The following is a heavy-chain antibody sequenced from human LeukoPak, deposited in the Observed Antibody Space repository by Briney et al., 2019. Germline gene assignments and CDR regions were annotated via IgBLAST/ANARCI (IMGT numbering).Heavy chain of an antibody. CDR1: GGSISSGDYY. D-gene: IGHD2-2*01. V-gene: IGHV4-30-4*08. CDR3: ARGRVSVPAASGWFDP. Sequence: SETLSLTCTVSGGSISSGDYYWSWIRQPPGKGLEWIGYIYYSGSTYYNPSLKSRVTISVDTSKNQFSLKLRSVTAADTAVYYCARGRVSVPAASGWFDPWGQGTLVTVSS. CDR2: IYYSGST. J-gene: IGHJ5*02.